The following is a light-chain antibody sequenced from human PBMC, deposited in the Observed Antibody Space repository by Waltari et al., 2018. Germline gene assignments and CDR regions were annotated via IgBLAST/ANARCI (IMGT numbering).Light chain of an antibody. CDR3: SSFTSTNTWV. CDR2: GVS. Sequence: QSALTQPAPVSGSPGQAITISCPGTDSDIGGYNYVSWYQQHPGKAPKLLIYGVSSRSSGVSNRFSGSKSGYAASLTISGLQAEDEAHYYCSSFTSTNTWVFGGGTKLTVL. J-gene: IGLJ3*02. V-gene: IGLV2-14*03. CDR1: DSDIGGYNY.